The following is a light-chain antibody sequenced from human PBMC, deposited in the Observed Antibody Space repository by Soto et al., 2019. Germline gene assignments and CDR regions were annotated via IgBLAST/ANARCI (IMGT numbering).Light chain of an antibody. Sequence: DIQMTQSPSSLSASVGDRVTITCRASQGISNYLAWYQQKAGKVPKLLIYAASTLQSGVPSRFSGSESGTDFTLAISSLQPEDLASDYCHHDVNAPWTFGPATNVEIK. J-gene: IGKJ1*01. V-gene: IGKV1-27*01. CDR3: HHDVNAPWT. CDR2: AAS. CDR1: QGISNY.